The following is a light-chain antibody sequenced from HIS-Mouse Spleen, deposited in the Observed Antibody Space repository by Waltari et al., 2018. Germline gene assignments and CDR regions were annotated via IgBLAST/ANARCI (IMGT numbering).Light chain of an antibody. Sequence: QSVLTQPPSASGTPWQRVTISCSGSSSNIGSNTVTWYQQLPGTAPKLLIYSNNQRPSGVPDRFSGSKSGTSASLAISGLQSEDEADYYCAAWDDSLNGNYVFGTGTKVTVL. CDR1: SSNIGSNT. CDR3: AAWDDSLNGNYV. CDR2: SNN. J-gene: IGLJ1*01. V-gene: IGLV1-44*01.